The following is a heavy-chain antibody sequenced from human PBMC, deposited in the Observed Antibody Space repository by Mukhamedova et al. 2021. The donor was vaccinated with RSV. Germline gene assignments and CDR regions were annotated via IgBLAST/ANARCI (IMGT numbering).Heavy chain of an antibody. Sequence: GLEWMGGIIPIFGTANYAQKFQGRVTITADESTSTAYMELSSLRSEDTAVYYCARDFRTGTLHGGDAFDIWGQGTMVTVSS. D-gene: IGHD3/OR15-3a*01. CDR2: IIPIFGTA. V-gene: IGHV1-69*01. CDR3: ARDFRTGTLHGGDAFDI. J-gene: IGHJ3*02.